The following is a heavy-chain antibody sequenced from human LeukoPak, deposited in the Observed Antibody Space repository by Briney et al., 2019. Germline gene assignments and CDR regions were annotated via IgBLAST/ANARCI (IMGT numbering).Heavy chain of an antibody. CDR3: ARDGAVAGTGTDY. Sequence: PSETLSLTCAVYGGSFSGYYWSWIRQPPGKGLEWIGSIYYSGSTYYNPSLKSRVTISVDTSKNQFSLKLSSVTAADTAVYYCARDGAVAGTGTDYWGQGTLVTVSS. V-gene: IGHV4-34*01. J-gene: IGHJ4*02. D-gene: IGHD6-19*01. CDR1: GGSFSGYY. CDR2: IYYSGST.